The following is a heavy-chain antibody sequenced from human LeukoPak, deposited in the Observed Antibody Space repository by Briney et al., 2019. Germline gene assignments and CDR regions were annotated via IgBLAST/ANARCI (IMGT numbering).Heavy chain of an antibody. CDR3: ARSGGFGEFIIYYFDY. J-gene: IGHJ4*02. D-gene: IGHD3-10*01. CDR2: IIPILGIA. V-gene: IGHV1-69*04. Sequence: GASVKVSCKASGGTFSSYAISWVRQAPGQGLEWMGRIIPILGIANYAQKFQGRVTITADKSTSTAYMELSSLRSEDTAVYYCARSGGFGEFIIYYFDYWGQGTLVTVSS. CDR1: GGTFSSYA.